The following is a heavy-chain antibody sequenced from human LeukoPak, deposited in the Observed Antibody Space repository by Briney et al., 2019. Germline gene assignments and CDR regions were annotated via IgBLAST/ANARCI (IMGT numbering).Heavy chain of an antibody. J-gene: IGHJ6*02. V-gene: IGHV3-7*01. Sequence: GGALRVSCAASGFTFSDSWMSWVRQALGKGLECGANMNQDVSAKGDEDSSKGGVTIARDNARNSLYLQMSSLRPEDTAVYYCATYTHRVAGDVWGQGTTVTVSS. CDR1: GFTFSDSW. D-gene: IGHD3-16*01. CDR2: MNQDVSAK. CDR3: ATYTHRVAGDV.